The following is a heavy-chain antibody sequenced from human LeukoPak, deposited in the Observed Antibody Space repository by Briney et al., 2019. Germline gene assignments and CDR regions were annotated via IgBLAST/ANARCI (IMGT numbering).Heavy chain of an antibody. CDR2: IKTIKEDGTT. CDR3: ATEDYYGSGYDF. V-gene: IGHV3-15*05. D-gene: IGHD3-10*01. CDR1: GITSNDAW. Sequence: PGGSLRLSCAASGITSNDAWMSWVRQAPGKGLEWVGRIKTIKEDGTTDYAAPVKGRFTISRDDSENTLYLQMKSLKTEDTAVYYCATEDYYGSGYDFWGQGTLVTVSS. J-gene: IGHJ4*02.